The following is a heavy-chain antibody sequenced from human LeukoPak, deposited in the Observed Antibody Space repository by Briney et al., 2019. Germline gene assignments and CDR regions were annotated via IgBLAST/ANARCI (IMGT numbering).Heavy chain of an antibody. D-gene: IGHD6-13*01. V-gene: IGHV3-11*01. J-gene: IGHJ4*02. Sequence: PGGSLRLSCAASGFTFSDYYMSWIRQAPGKGVEWVSYISSSGTNIYYADSVKGRFTISRDNAKNSLYLQMNSLRAEDTAVYYCARDIAAAVYFDYWGQGTLVTVSS. CDR1: GFTFSDYY. CDR3: ARDIAAAVYFDY. CDR2: ISSSGTNI.